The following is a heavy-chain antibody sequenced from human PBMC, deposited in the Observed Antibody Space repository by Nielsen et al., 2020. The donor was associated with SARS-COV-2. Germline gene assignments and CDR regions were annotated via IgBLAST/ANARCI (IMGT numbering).Heavy chain of an antibody. J-gene: IGHJ4*02. CDR1: GFTFSSFT. CDR3: VKDSVGSSAPGYLDY. Sequence: GESLKISCSASGFTFSSFTMHWVRQAPGRELEYVSALNSNGHSTYYADSVKGRFTISRDNSKNTLYLQMSSLRVEDTAVYYCVKDSVGSSAPGYLDYWGQGTLVTVSS. D-gene: IGHD6-6*01. V-gene: IGHV3-64D*09. CDR2: LNSNGHST.